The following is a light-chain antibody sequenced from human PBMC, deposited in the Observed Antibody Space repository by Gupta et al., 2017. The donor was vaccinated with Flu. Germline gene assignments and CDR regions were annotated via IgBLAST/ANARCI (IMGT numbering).Light chain of an antibody. CDR3: HQYYSTPAT. Sequence: DIVMTQSPDSLAVSLGERATINCKSSQSVLSSSNDKNYLAWYQQKPGQPPNLLIYWASTRESGVPDRFSGSGSGSDFTLTISSLQAEDVAVYYCHQYYSTPATFGQGTRLEVK. V-gene: IGKV4-1*01. CDR2: WAS. CDR1: QSVLSSSNDKNY. J-gene: IGKJ5*01.